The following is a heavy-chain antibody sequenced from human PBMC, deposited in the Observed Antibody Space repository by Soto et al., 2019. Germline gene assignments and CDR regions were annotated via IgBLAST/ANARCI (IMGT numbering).Heavy chain of an antibody. J-gene: IGHJ1*01. CDR2: IIPIFGTA. D-gene: IGHD1-26*01. CDR3: ASPLVGATEGPQYFQH. V-gene: IGHV1-69*01. CDR1: GGTFSSYA. Sequence: QEQLVQSGAEVKKPGASVKVSCKASGGTFSSYAISWVRQAPGQGLEWMGGIIPIFGTANYAQKFQGRVTITADESTSTAYMELSSLRSEDTAVYYCASPLVGATEGPQYFQHWGQGTLVTVSS.